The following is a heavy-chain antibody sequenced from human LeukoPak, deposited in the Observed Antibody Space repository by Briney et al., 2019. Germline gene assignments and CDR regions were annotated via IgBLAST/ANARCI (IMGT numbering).Heavy chain of an antibody. D-gene: IGHD3-22*01. CDR1: GFTFSSYA. Sequence: GGSLRLSCAASGFTFSSYAMHWVRQAPGKGLEWVAVISYDGGNKYYADSVKGRFTISSDNSKNTLYLQMNSLRAEDTAVYYCATYYYDSSGYYPHFDYWGQGTLVTVSS. CDR3: ATYYYDSSGYYPHFDY. CDR2: ISYDGGNK. V-gene: IGHV3-30-3*01. J-gene: IGHJ4*02.